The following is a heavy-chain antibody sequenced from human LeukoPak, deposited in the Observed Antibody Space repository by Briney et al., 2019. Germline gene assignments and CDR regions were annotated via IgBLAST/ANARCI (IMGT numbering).Heavy chain of an antibody. CDR2: INHSGST. V-gene: IGHV4-34*01. CDR1: GGSFSGYY. J-gene: IGHJ4*02. CDR3: ARGDRSEYYFDY. D-gene: IGHD3-10*01. Sequence: SETLSLTCAVYGGSFSGYYWSWIRQPPGKGLEWIGEINHSGSTNYNPSLKSRVTISVDTSKNQFSLKLSPVTAADTAVYYCARGDRSEYYFDYWGQGTLVTVSS.